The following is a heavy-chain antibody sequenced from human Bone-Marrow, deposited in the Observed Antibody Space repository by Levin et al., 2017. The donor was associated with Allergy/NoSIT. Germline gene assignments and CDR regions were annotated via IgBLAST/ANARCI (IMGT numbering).Heavy chain of an antibody. D-gene: IGHD3-10*01. J-gene: IGHJ6*03. CDR3: ARKFPCYYGSGRYYRGGGEYYYYMDV. CDR1: GGSFSGYY. V-gene: IGHV4-34*01. Sequence: SETLSLTCAVYGGSFSGYYWSWIRQPPGKGLEWIGEINHSGSTNYNPSLKSRVTISVDTSKNQFSLKLSSVTAADPAGYYCARKFPCYYGSGRYYRGGGEYYYYMDVWGKGTTVTVSS. CDR2: INHSGST.